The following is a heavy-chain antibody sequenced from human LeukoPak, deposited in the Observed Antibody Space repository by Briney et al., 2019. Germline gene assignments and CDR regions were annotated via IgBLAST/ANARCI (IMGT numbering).Heavy chain of an antibody. D-gene: IGHD2-15*01. CDR2: IKSKTDGGTT. CDR1: GFTFSSYG. Sequence: GGSLRLSCAASGFTFSSYGMHWVRQAPGKGLEWVGRIKSKTDGGTTDYAAPVKGRFTISRDDSKNTLYLQMNSLKSEDTAVYYCTTAISCSSSSCLHFDYWGQGTLVPVSS. J-gene: IGHJ4*02. CDR3: TTAISCSSSSCLHFDY. V-gene: IGHV3-15*01.